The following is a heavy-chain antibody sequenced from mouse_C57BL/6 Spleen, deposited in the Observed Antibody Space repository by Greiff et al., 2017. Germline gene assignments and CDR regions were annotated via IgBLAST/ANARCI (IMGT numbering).Heavy chain of an antibody. V-gene: IGHV1-64*01. CDR3: ARPVTTVVYWYFDV. Sequence: QVQLQQPGAELVKPGASVTLSCKASGYTFTSYWLHWVMQRPGQGLEWIGMSHPNSGSNNYNEKFKSKATLTVDKSYSATYMQLSSLTSEDSAVYYCARPVTTVVYWYFDVWGTGTTVTVSS. CDR2: SHPNSGSN. CDR1: GYTFTSYW. D-gene: IGHD1-1*01. J-gene: IGHJ1*03.